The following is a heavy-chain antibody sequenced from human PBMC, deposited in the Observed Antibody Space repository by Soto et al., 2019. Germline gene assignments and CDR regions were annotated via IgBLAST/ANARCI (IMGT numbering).Heavy chain of an antibody. Sequence: QMQLVESGGGVVQYGGSLRLSCAASGFTFRNYGMHWVRQAPGKGLEWVALIWYDGSNKDYAESVKGRFTISRDNSKNTLYLQMNSLRAEDTAVYYCTRDVRSTYFDDWGQGTLVTVSS. V-gene: IGHV3-33*01. CDR2: IWYDGSNK. J-gene: IGHJ4*02. CDR3: TRDVRSTYFDD. CDR1: GFTFRNYG.